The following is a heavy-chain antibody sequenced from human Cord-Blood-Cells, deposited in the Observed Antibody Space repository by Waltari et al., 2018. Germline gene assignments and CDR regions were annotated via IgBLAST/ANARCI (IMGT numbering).Heavy chain of an antibody. V-gene: IGHV1-24*01. CDR1: GYTLTELS. J-gene: IGHJ3*02. CDR2: FDPEDGET. Sequence: QVQLVQSGAEVKKPGASVKVSCKVAGYTLTELSMHRVLQAPGKGLEWMGGFDPEDGETIYAQKFQGRVTMTEDTSTDTAYMELSSLRSEDTAVYYCATDQLGYDAFDIWGQGTMVTVSS. D-gene: IGHD1-1*01. CDR3: ATDQLGYDAFDI.